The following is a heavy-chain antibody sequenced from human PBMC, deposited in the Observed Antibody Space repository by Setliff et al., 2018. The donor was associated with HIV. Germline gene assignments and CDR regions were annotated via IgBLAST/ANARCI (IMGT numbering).Heavy chain of an antibody. Sequence: ASVKVSCKASGYTFNNYGVMWVRQAPGQGLEWMGWISGYGNRKYAQKFEGRLTVTTDTSTSTAYMELRTLRSDDTAVYFRASGRGIYGSGALEAYDIWGQGTMVTVS. D-gene: IGHD3-10*01. CDR2: ISGYGNR. CDR1: GYTFNNYG. J-gene: IGHJ3*02. CDR3: ASGRGIYGSGALEAYDI. V-gene: IGHV1-18*01.